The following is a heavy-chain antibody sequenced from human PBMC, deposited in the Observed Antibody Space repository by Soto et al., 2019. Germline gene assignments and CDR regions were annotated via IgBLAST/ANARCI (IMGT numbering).Heavy chain of an antibody. D-gene: IGHD3-10*01. Sequence: QVQLVQSGTEVKKPGSSVKVSCKASGGTFRSNAISWVRQAPGQGLEWMGGLIRIFGTTNYAQKFQGRVPITADDPASTAYMDLSSLRSDDTGVYYCASLPSFYDGSRYGMDVWGQGTTVTGSS. CDR1: GGTFRSNA. CDR3: ASLPSFYDGSRYGMDV. V-gene: IGHV1-69*01. J-gene: IGHJ6*02. CDR2: LIRIFGTT.